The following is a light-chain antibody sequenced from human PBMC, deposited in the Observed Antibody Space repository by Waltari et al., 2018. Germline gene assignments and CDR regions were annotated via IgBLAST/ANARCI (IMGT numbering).Light chain of an antibody. CDR1: SSDVGGYNY. V-gene: IGLV2-8*01. J-gene: IGLJ2*01. Sequence: QSALTQPPSASGSPGQSVTISCTGNSSDVGGYNYVPWYQHHPGKAPKLLLSEVNKRPSGVPDRFSGSKSGNTASLTVSGLQADDEADYYCTSYAGSHNWVFGGGTKLTVL. CDR2: EVN. CDR3: TSYAGSHNWV.